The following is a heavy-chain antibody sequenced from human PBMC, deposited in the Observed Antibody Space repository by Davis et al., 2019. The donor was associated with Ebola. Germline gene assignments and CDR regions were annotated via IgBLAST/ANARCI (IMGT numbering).Heavy chain of an antibody. Sequence: KISCKGSGYSFTSYWISWVRQMPGKGLEWMGIIYPGDSDTRYSPSFQGQVTISADKSISTAYLQWSSLKASDTAMYYCARSTAPSKDIVVVVAADPFDPWGQGTLVTVSS. CDR3: ARSTAPSKDIVVVVAADPFDP. CDR2: IYPGDSDT. D-gene: IGHD2-15*01. V-gene: IGHV5-51*01. J-gene: IGHJ5*02. CDR1: GYSFTSYW.